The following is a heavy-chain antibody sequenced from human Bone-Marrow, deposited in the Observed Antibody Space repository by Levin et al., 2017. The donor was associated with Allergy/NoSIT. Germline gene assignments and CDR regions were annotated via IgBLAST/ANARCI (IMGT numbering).Heavy chain of an antibody. CDR3: ARVALAMGGTEFDF. D-gene: IGHD1-14*01. Sequence: ASVKVSCKASGYTFINYGITWVRQAPGQGLEWMGWNNIASDDINYVQKFQGRVNMRRDTSTSTAFLEMWGLTSDDTAVYYCARVALAMGGTEFDFWGQRTLVSVSS. J-gene: IGHJ4*02. CDR1: GYTFINYG. CDR2: NNIASDDI. V-gene: IGHV1-18*01.